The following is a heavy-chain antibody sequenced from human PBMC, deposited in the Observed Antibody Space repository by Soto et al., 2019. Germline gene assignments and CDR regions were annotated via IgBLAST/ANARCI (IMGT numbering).Heavy chain of an antibody. V-gene: IGHV4-31*03. J-gene: IGHJ6*02. Sequence: PPETLSLTCTVSGGSITNSGHYWNWLRQHPGKGLEWIGYIYYTGSTLYNPSLKSRLSVSIDTAKEQFPVELTSVTGPDTAVYYCARGLFWSGYRYGMDVWGQGTTVTVSS. D-gene: IGHD3-3*01. CDR3: ARGLFWSGYRYGMDV. CDR2: IYYTGST. CDR1: GGSITNSGHY.